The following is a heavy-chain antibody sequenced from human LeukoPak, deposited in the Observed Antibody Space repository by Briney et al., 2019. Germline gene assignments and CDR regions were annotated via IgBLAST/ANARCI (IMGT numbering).Heavy chain of an antibody. J-gene: IGHJ4*02. CDR1: GGTFSSYA. Sequence: SVKVSCKASGGTFSSYAISWVRQAPGQVLGWMGRIIPILGIANYAQKFQGRVTITADKSTSTAYMELSSLRSEDTAVYYCATPLVQRLMGFDYWGQGTLVTVSS. CDR3: ATPLVQRLMGFDY. V-gene: IGHV1-69*04. D-gene: IGHD1-1*01. CDR2: IIPILGIA.